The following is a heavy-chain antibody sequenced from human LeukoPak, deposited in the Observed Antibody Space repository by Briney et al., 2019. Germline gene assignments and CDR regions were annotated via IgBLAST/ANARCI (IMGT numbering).Heavy chain of an antibody. D-gene: IGHD3-22*01. CDR2: INHSGST. CDR3: ARGPPTDYYDSSGFYYVFDY. J-gene: IGHJ4*02. CDR1: GGSFSGYY. Sequence: NPSETLSLTCAVYGGSFSGYYWSWIRQPPGKGLEWIGEINHSGSTNYNPSLKGRVTISVDTSKNQFSLKLSSVTAADTAVYFCARGPPTDYYDSSGFYYVFDYWGQGTLVTVSS. V-gene: IGHV4-34*01.